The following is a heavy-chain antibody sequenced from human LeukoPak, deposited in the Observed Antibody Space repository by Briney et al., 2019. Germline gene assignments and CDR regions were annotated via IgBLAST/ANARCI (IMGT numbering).Heavy chain of an antibody. CDR1: GXTFGNYA. J-gene: IGHJ4*02. CDR2: ILGSGADT. CDR3: ARDRRFSSGWYANDY. V-gene: IGHV3-23*01. D-gene: IGHD6-19*01. Sequence: GGSLRLSCAASGXTFGNYAMSWVRQAPGKGLEWVSIILGSGADTYYADSVRGRFTISRDNSKKTLYLQILSLRAEDTAVYYCARDRRFSSGWYANDYWGQGTLVTVSS.